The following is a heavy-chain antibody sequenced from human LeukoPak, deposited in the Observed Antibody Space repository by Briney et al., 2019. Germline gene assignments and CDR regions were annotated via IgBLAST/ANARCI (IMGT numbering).Heavy chain of an antibody. CDR2: ISSSGSTI. Sequence: GGSLRLSCAASGFTFSMYEMNWVRQAPGKGLEWVSYISSSGSTIYYADSVKGRFTISRDNAKKPLSLQMNSLRAEDTAVYYCARTHGTLTGTGFDYWGQGTLVTVSS. V-gene: IGHV3-48*03. CDR3: ARTHGTLTGTGFDY. D-gene: IGHD1-20*01. J-gene: IGHJ4*02. CDR1: GFTFSMYE.